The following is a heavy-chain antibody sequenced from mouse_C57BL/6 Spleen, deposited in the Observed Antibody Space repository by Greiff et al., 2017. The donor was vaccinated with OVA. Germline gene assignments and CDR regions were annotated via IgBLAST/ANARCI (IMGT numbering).Heavy chain of an antibody. CDR3: ARGRGSTVVAPFDV. V-gene: IGHV1-50*01. J-gene: IGHJ1*03. D-gene: IGHD1-1*01. CDR1: GYTFTSYW. Sequence: QVQLQQPGAELVKPGASVKLSCKASGYTFTSYWMPWVKQRPGQGLEWIGEIDPSDSYTNYNQKFKGKATLTVDTSSSTAYMQLSSLTSEDSAVYYCARGRGSTVVAPFDVWGTGTTVTVSS. CDR2: IDPSDSYT.